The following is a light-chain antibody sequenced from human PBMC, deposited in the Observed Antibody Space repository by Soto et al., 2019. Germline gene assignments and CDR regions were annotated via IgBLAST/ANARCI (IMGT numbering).Light chain of an antibody. CDR1: SSDVGGYNA. CDR2: EVS. CDR3: CSYAGSYTLV. Sequence: QSALTQPPSASGSPGQSVTISCTGTSSDVGGYNAVSWYQQHPGKAPKLMIYEVSQRPSGVPDRFSGSKSGNTASLTISGLQAEDEADYYCCSYAGSYTLVFGGGTKVTVL. J-gene: IGLJ2*01. V-gene: IGLV2-8*01.